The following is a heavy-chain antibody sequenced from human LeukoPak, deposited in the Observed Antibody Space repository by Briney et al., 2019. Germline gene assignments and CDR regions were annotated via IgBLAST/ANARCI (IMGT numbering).Heavy chain of an antibody. CDR2: IYYSGCT. D-gene: IGHD1-26*01. CDR3: ARVNSGSLLDY. Sequence: SETLSLTCTVSGGSISSYYWSWVRQPPAKGLEWIGYIYYSGCTNYNPSLKSRVTISVDTSKNQFSLKLSSVTAADTAVYYCARVNSGSLLDYWGQGTLVTVSS. V-gene: IGHV4-59*01. CDR1: GGSISSYY. J-gene: IGHJ4*02.